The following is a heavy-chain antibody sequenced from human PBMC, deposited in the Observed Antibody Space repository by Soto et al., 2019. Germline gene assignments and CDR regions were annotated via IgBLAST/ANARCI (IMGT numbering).Heavy chain of an antibody. Sequence: SETLSLTCTVSGGSISSGDYYWSWIRQPPGKGLEWIGYIYYSGSTYYNPSLKSRVTISVDTSKNQFSLKLSSVTAADTAVYYCARDNALGDSSANGMDYWGQGTLVTVSS. CDR2: IYYSGST. V-gene: IGHV4-30-4*01. CDR3: ARDNALGDSSANGMDY. J-gene: IGHJ4*02. CDR1: GGSISSGDYY. D-gene: IGHD3-22*01.